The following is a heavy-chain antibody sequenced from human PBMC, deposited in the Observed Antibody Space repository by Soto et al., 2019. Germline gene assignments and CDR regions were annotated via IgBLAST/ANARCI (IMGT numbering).Heavy chain of an antibody. Sequence: SETLSLTCTVSGGSLSSYYWSWIRQPPGKGLEWIGYIYYSGSTNYNPSLKSRVTISLDTSKNQFSLQLNSVTPEDTAVYYCASSGDYYGSGSYNWFDPWGQGTLVTVSS. D-gene: IGHD3-10*01. CDR1: GGSLSSYY. V-gene: IGHV4-59*12. J-gene: IGHJ5*02. CDR2: IYYSGST. CDR3: ASSGDYYGSGSYNWFDP.